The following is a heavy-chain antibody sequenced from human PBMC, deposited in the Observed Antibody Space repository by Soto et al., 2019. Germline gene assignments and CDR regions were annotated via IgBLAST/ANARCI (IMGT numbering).Heavy chain of an antibody. V-gene: IGHV3-30-3*01. J-gene: IGHJ4*02. D-gene: IGHD2-15*01. CDR2: ISYDGSNK. CDR3: AREVLVVAAPLGY. CDR1: GFTFSSYA. Sequence: GGSLRLSCAASGFTFSSYAMHWVRQAPGKGLEWVAVISYDGSNKYYADSVKGRFTISRDNSKNTLYLQMNSLRAEDTAVYYCAREVLVVAAPLGYWGQGTLVTVSS.